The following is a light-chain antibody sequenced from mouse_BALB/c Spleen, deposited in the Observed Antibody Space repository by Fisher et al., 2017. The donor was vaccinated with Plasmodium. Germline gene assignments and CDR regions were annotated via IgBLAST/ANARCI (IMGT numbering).Light chain of an antibody. Sequence: TQSPSSTYASLGERVTITCKASQDINSYLSWFQQKPGKSPKTLIYRANRLVDGVPSRFSGSGSGLDYSLTISSLEYEDMGIYYCLQYIDFPRTFGGGTNLEIK. CDR1: QDINSY. CDR3: LQYIDFPRT. V-gene: IGKV14-111*01. CDR2: RAN. J-gene: IGKJ1*01.